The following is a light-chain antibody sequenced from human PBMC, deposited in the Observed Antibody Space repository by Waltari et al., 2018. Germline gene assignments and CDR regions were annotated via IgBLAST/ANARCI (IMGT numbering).Light chain of an antibody. V-gene: IGKV1-33*01. CDR1: QAINNY. Sequence: DIQMTQSPSSLSASVGDRVTITCRASQAINNYLSWHQQKPGKAPKSLIHYVSNLETGVPSRFSGRRSGTDYILTITSLQPEDVATYYCQQYSKFPLTFGGGTKVEIK. CDR2: YVS. CDR3: QQYSKFPLT. J-gene: IGKJ4*01.